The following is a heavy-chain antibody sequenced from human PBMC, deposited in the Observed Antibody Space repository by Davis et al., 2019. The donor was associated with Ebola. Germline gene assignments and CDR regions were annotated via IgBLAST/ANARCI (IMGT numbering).Heavy chain of an antibody. CDR1: GYTFTSYA. CDR2: INPNSGGT. CDR3: ARGSRYFDWLSPSPLDS. J-gene: IGHJ4*02. D-gene: IGHD3-9*01. Sequence: AASVKVSCKASGYTFTSYAMNWVRQAPGQGLEWMGRINPNSGGTNYAQKFQGRVTMTRDTSISTAYMELSRLTSDDTVVFYCARGSRYFDWLSPSPLDSWGQGTLVTVSS. V-gene: IGHV1-2*05.